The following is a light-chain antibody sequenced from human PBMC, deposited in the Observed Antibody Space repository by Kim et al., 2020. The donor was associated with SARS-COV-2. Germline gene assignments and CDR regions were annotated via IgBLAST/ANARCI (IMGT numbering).Light chain of an antibody. CDR1: QDITKW. CDR3: QQAHSFPLT. CDR2: AAS. J-gene: IGKJ4*01. Sequence: AFVRERVTVNCRASQDITKWLAWYQQKPGKAPTLLICAASSLRSGVPSRFSGSGSGTDFTLTISSLQPEDFATYYCQQAHSFPLTFGGGTKVDIK. V-gene: IGKV1-12*01.